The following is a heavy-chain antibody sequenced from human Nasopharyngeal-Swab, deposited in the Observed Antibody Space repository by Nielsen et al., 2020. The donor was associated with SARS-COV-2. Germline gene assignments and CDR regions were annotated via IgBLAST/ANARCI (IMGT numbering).Heavy chain of an antibody. CDR2: INHSGTT. V-gene: IGHV4-34*01. D-gene: IGHD4-17*01. CDR3: ARGRTTVTPTVFDP. J-gene: IGHJ5*02. Sequence: SETLSLTCAVYGGSFSGYYWSWIRQPPGKGLEWIGEINHSGTTNYNPSLKSRVTISVDTSKNQFSLKLSSVTAADTAVYYCARGRTTVTPTVFDPWGQGTLVTVSS. CDR1: GGSFSGYY.